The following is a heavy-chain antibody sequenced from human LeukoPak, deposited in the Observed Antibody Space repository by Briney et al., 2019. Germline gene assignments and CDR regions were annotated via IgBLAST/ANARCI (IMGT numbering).Heavy chain of an antibody. CDR3: ARDTVTTFRFRDYYHYGMGV. D-gene: IGHD4-17*01. V-gene: IGHV3-53*01. Sequence: GGSLRLSCAASGFTVSTNYMNWVRQAPGKGLEWVSVIYSGGSTYYADSVKGRFTISRDNSKNTLYLQMNSLRAEDTAVYYCARDTVTTFRFRDYYHYGMGVWGQGTTVTVSS. J-gene: IGHJ6*02. CDR1: GFTVSTNY. CDR2: IYSGGST.